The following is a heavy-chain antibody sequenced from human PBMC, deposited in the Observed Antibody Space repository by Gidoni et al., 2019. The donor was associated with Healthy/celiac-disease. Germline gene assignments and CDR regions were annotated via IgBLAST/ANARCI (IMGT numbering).Heavy chain of an antibody. J-gene: IGHJ5*02. Sequence: QVHLQQWGAGLFKPSETLSLTCAVYGGSFSGYYWSWLRQPPGKGLEWIGEITHSGSTNYNPSLKSRVTISVDTSKNQFSLKLSSVTAADTAVYYCARNGTYYYDSSGYYQGSYWFDPWGQGTLVTVSS. CDR3: ARNGTYYYDSSGYYQGSYWFDP. CDR1: GGSFSGYY. V-gene: IGHV4-34*01. D-gene: IGHD3-22*01. CDR2: ITHSGST.